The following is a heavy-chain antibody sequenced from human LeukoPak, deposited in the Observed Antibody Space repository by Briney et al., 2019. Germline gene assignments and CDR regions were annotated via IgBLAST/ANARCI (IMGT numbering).Heavy chain of an antibody. CDR2: IYYIGST. Sequence: SETLSLTCTVSGGSISSYYWSWLRQPPGKGLEWLGYIYYIGSTNYNPSLRSRVTMSVDTSKNQFSLKLSSVTAADTAVYYCAGGYYDSSGYPRLFDYWGQGTLVTVSS. J-gene: IGHJ4*02. V-gene: IGHV4-59*08. CDR1: GGSISSYY. D-gene: IGHD3-22*01. CDR3: AGGYYDSSGYPRLFDY.